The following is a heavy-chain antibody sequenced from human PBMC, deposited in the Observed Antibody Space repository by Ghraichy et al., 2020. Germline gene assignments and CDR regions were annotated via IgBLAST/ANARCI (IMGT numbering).Heavy chain of an antibody. CDR3: ARLASIGASYDALDI. CDR2: INPTSGGT. V-gene: IGHV1-2*06. D-gene: IGHD2-21*01. CDR1: GYTFTNYF. Sequence: ASVKVSCTPSGYTFTNYFMNWVRQAPGQGLEWMGRINPTSGGTSYAKKFQGRVTMTRDTSLSTAYMELSSLTSDDTAVYYCARLASIGASYDALDIWGQGTMVTVS. J-gene: IGHJ3*02.